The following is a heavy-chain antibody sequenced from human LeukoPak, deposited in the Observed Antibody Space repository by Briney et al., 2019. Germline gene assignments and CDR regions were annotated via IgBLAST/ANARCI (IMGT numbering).Heavy chain of an antibody. J-gene: IGHJ4*02. V-gene: IGHV3-30*18. CDR1: GFTFSSYG. CDR3: AKPSDYGGFDY. CDR2: ISYDGSNK. D-gene: IGHD4-23*01. Sequence: PGGSLRLSCAASGFTFSSYGMHWVRQAPGKGLEWVAVISYDGSNKYYADSVKGRFTISRDNSKNTLYLQMNSLRAEDTAVYYCAKPSDYGGFDYWGQGTLVTVSS.